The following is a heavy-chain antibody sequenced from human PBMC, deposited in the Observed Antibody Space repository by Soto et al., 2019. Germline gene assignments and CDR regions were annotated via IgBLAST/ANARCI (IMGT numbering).Heavy chain of an antibody. Sequence: GGSLILSCSYAGFIFQYYSMMWVVQAPGKGLDWVALITSTGDRIYYADFVKGRFTISRDNSNKTLYLQISSLGAGDSATYYCAKVTGNYKWGFDLWGRGTLVTVSS. V-gene: IGHV3-23*01. J-gene: IGHJ4*02. CDR2: ITSTGDRI. CDR1: GFIFQYYS. D-gene: IGHD3-9*01. CDR3: AKVTGNYKWGFDL.